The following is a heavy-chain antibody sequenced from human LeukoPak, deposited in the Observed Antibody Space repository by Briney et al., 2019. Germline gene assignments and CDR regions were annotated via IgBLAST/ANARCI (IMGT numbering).Heavy chain of an antibody. J-gene: IGHJ6*03. CDR1: GGSFSGYY. D-gene: IGHD6-6*01. CDR3: ARGPTVTYSSSSPPRYYYYYMDV. CDR2: INHSGST. V-gene: IGHV4-34*01. Sequence: SETLSLTCGVSGGSFSGYYWSWIRQPPGKGLEWIGEINHSGSTNYNPSLKSRVTISVDTSKNQFSLKLSSVTAADTAVYYCARGPTVTYSSSSPPRYYYYYMDVWGKGTTVTVSS.